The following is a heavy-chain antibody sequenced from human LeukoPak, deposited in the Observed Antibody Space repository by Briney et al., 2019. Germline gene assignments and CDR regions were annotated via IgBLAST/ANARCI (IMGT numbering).Heavy chain of an antibody. D-gene: IGHD3-3*01. J-gene: IGHJ3*02. CDR1: GGSISSSNW. V-gene: IGHV4-4*02. Sequence: PSGTLSLTCAVSGGSISSSNWWSGVRPPPGKGREGIGEIYHSGSTNYNPSLKRRVTISVDKSKNQFSLKLSSVTAADTAVYYCAILRWRDDAFDIWGQGTMVTVSS. CDR2: IYHSGST. CDR3: AILRWRDDAFDI.